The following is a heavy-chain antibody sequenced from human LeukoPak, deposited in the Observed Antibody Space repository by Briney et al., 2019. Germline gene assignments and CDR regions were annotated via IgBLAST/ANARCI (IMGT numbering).Heavy chain of an antibody. CDR2: ISSSSSYT. CDR1: GFTFSDYY. Sequence: GGSLRLSCAASGFTFSDYYMSWIRQAPGKGLERVSYISSSSSYTNYADSVKGRFTISRDNAKNSLYLQMNSLRAEDTAVYYCASHMGAPAYYFDYWGQGTLVTVSS. CDR3: ASHMGAPAYYFDY. D-gene: IGHD1-26*01. V-gene: IGHV3-11*03. J-gene: IGHJ4*02.